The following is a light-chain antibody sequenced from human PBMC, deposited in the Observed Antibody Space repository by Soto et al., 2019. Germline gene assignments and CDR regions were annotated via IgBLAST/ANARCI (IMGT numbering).Light chain of an antibody. CDR1: QSVNNW. J-gene: IGKJ1*01. Sequence: DIQMTQYPSTLSASVGERVTISCRASQSVNNWLAWYQRKPGKAPKLLIHDASTLESGIPSMFSGSGSGTEFTLTISSLQPDDFASYYCQQYNSYWTFGQGTKVEIK. CDR2: DAS. CDR3: QQYNSYWT. V-gene: IGKV1-5*01.